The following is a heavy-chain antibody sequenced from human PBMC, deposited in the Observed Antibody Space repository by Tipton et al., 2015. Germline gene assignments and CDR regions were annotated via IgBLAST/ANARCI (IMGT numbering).Heavy chain of an antibody. V-gene: IGHV4-38-2*01. Sequence: TLSLTCAVSAYSITSDYYWGWIRQSPEKGLEWIGSIYYSGSTYYKTSLKSRVTISVDPSKNQFSLKLSSVTAADTAVYYCACQDYDSLTRDYQTVDYWGQGTLVTVSS. D-gene: IGHD3-9*01. J-gene: IGHJ4*02. CDR2: IYYSGST. CDR3: ACQDYDSLTRDYQTVDY. CDR1: AYSITSDYY.